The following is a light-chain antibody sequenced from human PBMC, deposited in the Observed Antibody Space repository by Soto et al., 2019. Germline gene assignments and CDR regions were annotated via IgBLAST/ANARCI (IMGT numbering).Light chain of an antibody. J-gene: IGKJ3*01. Sequence: DIQMTQSPSSLSASVGDRVTITCQALQDISNYLNWYQQKPCKAPKLLIYDASNLESGVTSRFKGSGSGTDFTFTISSLLPEDIAKEYCQQYDNIPFTSGAGTKVYIK. CDR1: QDISNY. V-gene: IGKV1-33*01. CDR3: QQYDNIPFT. CDR2: DAS.